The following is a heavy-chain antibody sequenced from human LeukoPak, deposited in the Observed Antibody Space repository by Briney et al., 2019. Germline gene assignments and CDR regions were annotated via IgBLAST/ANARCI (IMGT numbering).Heavy chain of an antibody. D-gene: IGHD3-9*01. CDR3: EAGIRYPFMDV. J-gene: IGHJ6*02. V-gene: IGHV4-31*03. Sequence: SETLSLTCTVSGGSISSGGYYRSWIRQHPGKGLEWIGYIYYSGSTYYNPSLKSRVTISVDTSKNQFSLKLSSVTAADTVFFQAEAGIRYPFMDVWGQGTTVTVSS. CDR1: GGSISSGGYY. CDR2: IYYSGST.